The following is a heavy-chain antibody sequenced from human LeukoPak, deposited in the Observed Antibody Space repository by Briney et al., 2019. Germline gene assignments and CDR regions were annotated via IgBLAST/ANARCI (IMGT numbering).Heavy chain of an antibody. CDR3: ARARITGTTNYFDY. CDR1: GFSLSTSGMR. J-gene: IGHJ4*02. CDR2: IDWDDDK. Sequence: SGPALAKPTQTLTLTCTFSGFSLSTSGMRVSWIRQPPGKALEWLARIDWDDDKFYSTSLKTRLTISKDTSKNQVVLTMTNMDPVDTATYYCARARITGTTNYFDYWGQGTLVTASS. D-gene: IGHD1-20*01. V-gene: IGHV2-70*04.